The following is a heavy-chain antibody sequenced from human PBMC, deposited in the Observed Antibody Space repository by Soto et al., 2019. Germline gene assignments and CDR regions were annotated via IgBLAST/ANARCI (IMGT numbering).Heavy chain of an antibody. D-gene: IGHD3-10*01. J-gene: IGHJ6*02. Sequence: PGESLKISCKGSGYSFTSYWIGWVRQMPGKGLEWMGIIYPGDSDTRYSPSFQGQVTISADKSISTAYLQWSSLKASDTAMYYCARRKSITYYYGSGSIDGMDVWGQGTTVTVSS. CDR2: IYPGDSDT. CDR1: GYSFTSYW. V-gene: IGHV5-51*01. CDR3: ARRKSITYYYGSGSIDGMDV.